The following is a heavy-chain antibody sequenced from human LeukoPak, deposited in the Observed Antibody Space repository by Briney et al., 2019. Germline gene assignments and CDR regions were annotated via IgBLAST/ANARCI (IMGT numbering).Heavy chain of an antibody. Sequence: GGSLRLSCAASGFTFSDYYMGWIRQAPGKGLEWVSYISSSGSTIYYADSVKGRFTISRDNAKNSLYLQMNSLRAEDTAVYYCASFPAYYYDSSGYNDYWGQGTLVTVSS. V-gene: IGHV3-11*01. CDR3: ASFPAYYYDSSGYNDY. CDR1: GFTFSDYY. D-gene: IGHD3-22*01. CDR2: ISSSGSTI. J-gene: IGHJ4*02.